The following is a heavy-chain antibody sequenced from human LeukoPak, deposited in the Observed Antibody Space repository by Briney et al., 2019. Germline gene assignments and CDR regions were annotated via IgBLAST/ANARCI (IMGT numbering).Heavy chain of an antibody. Sequence: SVKVSCKTSGGTFSSHVISWVRQAPGQGLEWMGGIIPIFGTANYAQKFQGRVTITADKSTNKVYMELGSLRSDNTAIYFCARVNGYCSSISCFLDCWGQGTLVTVSS. CDR2: IIPIFGTA. CDR3: ARVNGYCSSISCFLDC. CDR1: GGTFSSHV. D-gene: IGHD2-2*01. V-gene: IGHV1-69*06. J-gene: IGHJ4*02.